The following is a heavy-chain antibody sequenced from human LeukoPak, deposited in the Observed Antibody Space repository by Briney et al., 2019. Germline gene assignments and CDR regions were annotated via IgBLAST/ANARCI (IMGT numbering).Heavy chain of an antibody. CDR3: ARAYPGDYDSSGYTDAFDI. CDR2: INWNGGST. J-gene: IGHJ3*02. V-gene: IGHV3-20*04. CDR1: GFTFSSYA. D-gene: IGHD3-22*01. Sequence: PGGSLRLSCAASGFTFSSYAMSWVRQAPGKGLEWVSGINWNGGSTGYADSVKGRFTISRDNAKNSLYLQMNSLRAEDTALYYCARAYPGDYDSSGYTDAFDIWGQGTMVTVSS.